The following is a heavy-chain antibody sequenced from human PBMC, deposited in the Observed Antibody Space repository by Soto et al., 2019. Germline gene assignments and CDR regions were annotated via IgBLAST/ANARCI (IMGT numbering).Heavy chain of an antibody. J-gene: IGHJ3*02. V-gene: IGHV3-48*01. CDR2: ISSSSSTI. CDR3: ARGEWMEAFDI. D-gene: IGHD2-2*03. CDR1: GFTFSSYS. Sequence: PGGSLRLSCAASGFTFSSYSMNWVRQAPGEGLEWVSYISSSSSTIYYADSVKGRFTISRDNAKNSLYLQMNSLRAEDTAVYYCARGEWMEAFDIWGQGTMVTVSS.